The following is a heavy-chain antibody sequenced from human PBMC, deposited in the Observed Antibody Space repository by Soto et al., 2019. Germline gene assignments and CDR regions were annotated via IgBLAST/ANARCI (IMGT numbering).Heavy chain of an antibody. D-gene: IGHD2-8*01. J-gene: IGHJ6*02. Sequence: QVQLVQSGAEVKKLGSSVKVSCKASGCTFSSYAISWVRQAPGQGLEWMGGIIPIFGTANYAQKFQVRVTMTADESTSTAYRELSRLRSEDTAVYYCARDEGLYVPYYYSMHVWGQGTTVTVS. CDR2: IIPIFGTA. CDR1: GCTFSSYA. CDR3: ARDEGLYVPYYYSMHV. V-gene: IGHV1-69*01.